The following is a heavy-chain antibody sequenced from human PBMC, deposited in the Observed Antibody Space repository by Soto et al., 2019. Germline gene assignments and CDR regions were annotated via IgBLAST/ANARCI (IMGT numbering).Heavy chain of an antibody. J-gene: IGHJ6*02. CDR2: ISYDGSNK. D-gene: IGHD1-26*01. CDR3: AKEWAGWEIRPYSGMDA. V-gene: IGHV3-30*18. Sequence: QVQLVESGGGVVQPGRSLRLSCAASGFTFSSYGMHWVRQAPGKGLEWVAVISYDGSNKYYADSVKGRFTISRDNSKNPRYLQRNSLRAEDTAVYYCAKEWAGWEIRPYSGMDAWGQGTTVTVSS. CDR1: GFTFSSYG.